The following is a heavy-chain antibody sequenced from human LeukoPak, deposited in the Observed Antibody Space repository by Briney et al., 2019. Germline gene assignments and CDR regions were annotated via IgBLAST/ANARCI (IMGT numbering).Heavy chain of an antibody. J-gene: IGHJ5*02. V-gene: IGHV3-53*01. CDR3: ARVGYLFHDSSGYRVFDP. D-gene: IGHD3-22*01. CDR1: GFTVSSNY. Sequence: GGSLRLSCAASGFTVSSNYMSWVRQAPGKGLEWVSVIYSGGSTFYADSVKGRFTISRDNSKNTLYLQMNSLRAEDTAVYYCARVGYLFHDSSGYRVFDPWGQGTLVTVSS. CDR2: IYSGGST.